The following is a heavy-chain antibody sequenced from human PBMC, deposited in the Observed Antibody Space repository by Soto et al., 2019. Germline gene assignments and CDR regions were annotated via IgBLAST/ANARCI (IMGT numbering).Heavy chain of an antibody. CDR2: ISAYNGNT. CDR3: AYNGSYYGGNWFDP. Sequence: ASVNVSCKASGYTFTSYGISWVRQAPGQGLEWMGWISAYNGNTNYAQKLQGRVTMTTDTSTSTAYMELRSLRSDDTAVYYCAYNGSYYGGNWFDPWGQGTLVTVSS. V-gene: IGHV1-18*01. D-gene: IGHD1-26*01. CDR1: GYTFTSYG. J-gene: IGHJ5*02.